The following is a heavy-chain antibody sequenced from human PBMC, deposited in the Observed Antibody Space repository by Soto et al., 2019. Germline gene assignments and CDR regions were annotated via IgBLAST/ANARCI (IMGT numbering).Heavy chain of an antibody. CDR2: INYSGST. V-gene: IGHV4-34*01. CDR1: DVSFSWCY. Sequence: SETLSLTCGVSDVSFSWCYWSWIRQPPGKGLEWIGEINYSGSTKFNPSLKSRVTLSIDTSKDQFSLRLSSVTAADTAVYYCARDSGGLRLGESSLYGEKDSFDVWDQGTLVTVSS. D-gene: IGHD3-16*02. J-gene: IGHJ3*01. CDR3: ARDSGGLRLGESSLYGEKDSFDV.